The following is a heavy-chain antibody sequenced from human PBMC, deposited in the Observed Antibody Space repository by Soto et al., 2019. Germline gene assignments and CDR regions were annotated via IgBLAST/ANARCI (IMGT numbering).Heavy chain of an antibody. CDR2: ISSSSIYI. CDR3: ARATNPAIDPGLDY. V-gene: IGHV3-21*01. D-gene: IGHD5-18*01. Sequence: GGSLRLSCAASGFPFSSYSINWVRQAPGKGLEWVSSISSSSIYIYYADSVKGRFTISRDNAKNSLYLQMNSLRAEDTAVYYCARATNPAIDPGLDYWGQGTLVTFSS. CDR1: GFPFSSYS. J-gene: IGHJ4*02.